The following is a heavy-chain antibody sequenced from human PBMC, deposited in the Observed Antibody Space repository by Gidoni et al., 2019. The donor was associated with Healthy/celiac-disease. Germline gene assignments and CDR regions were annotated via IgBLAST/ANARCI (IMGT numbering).Heavy chain of an antibody. CDR3: ARARGVRFLEWLPLGWFDP. Sequence: QVQLVQSGAEVKKPGASVKVSCKASGYTFTSYAMHWVRQAPGQRLEWMGWINAVNGNTKYSQKFQGRVTITRDTSASTAYMELSSLRSEDTAVYYCARARGVRFLEWLPLGWFDPWGQGTLVTVSS. CDR2: INAVNGNT. CDR1: GYTFTSYA. V-gene: IGHV1-3*01. D-gene: IGHD3-3*01. J-gene: IGHJ5*02.